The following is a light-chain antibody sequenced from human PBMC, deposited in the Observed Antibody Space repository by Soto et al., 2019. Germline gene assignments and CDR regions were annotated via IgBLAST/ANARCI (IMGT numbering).Light chain of an antibody. CDR3: SSYTTIKTVV. CDR1: SSDVGGYNY. Sequence: QSVLTQPPSASGSPGQSVTISCTGTSSDVGGYNYVSWYQQHPGKAPKLMIYEVSKRPSGISDRFSGFKSANTAYLTISGVQPEDEADYHCSSYTTIKTVVFGGGTKLTVL. J-gene: IGLJ2*01. CDR2: EVS. V-gene: IGLV2-8*01.